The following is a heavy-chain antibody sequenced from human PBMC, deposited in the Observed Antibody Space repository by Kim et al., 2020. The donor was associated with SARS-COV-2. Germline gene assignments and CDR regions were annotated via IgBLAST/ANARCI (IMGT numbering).Heavy chain of an antibody. CDR3: ARDPRDGLQYKAYWYFDF. D-gene: IGHD5-18*01. J-gene: IGHJ2*01. V-gene: IGHV4-59*01. Sequence: SETLSLTCTVSGGSISSYYWSWIRQPPGKGLEWIGYIYYSGSTNYNPSLKSRVTISVDTSKNQFSLKLSSVTAAATAVYYFARDPRDGLQYKAYWYFDF. CDR2: IYYSGST. CDR1: GGSISSYY.